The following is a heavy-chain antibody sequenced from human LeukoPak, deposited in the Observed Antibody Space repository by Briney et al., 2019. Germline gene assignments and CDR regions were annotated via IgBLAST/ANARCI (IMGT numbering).Heavy chain of an antibody. Sequence: GGSLRLSYSASGFTFSSYAMHWVRQAPGKGLEYVSAISSNGGSTYYADSVKGRFTISRDNSKNTLYLQMSSLRAEDTAVYYCVNRYSSSWYVYWGQGTLVTVSS. CDR3: VNRYSSSWYVY. J-gene: IGHJ4*02. V-gene: IGHV3-64D*06. CDR1: GFTFSSYA. D-gene: IGHD6-13*01. CDR2: ISSNGGST.